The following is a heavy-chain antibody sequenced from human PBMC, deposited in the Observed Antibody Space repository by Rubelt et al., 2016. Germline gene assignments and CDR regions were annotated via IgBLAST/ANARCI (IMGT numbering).Heavy chain of an antibody. J-gene: IGHJ5*02. D-gene: IGHD3-3*01. Sequence: QVQLVQSGAEVKKPGSSVKVSCKASGGTFSSYAISWVRQAPGQGLEWMGGIIPLFGTENYAQKFQGRGTIRADESTSAAYMGLSSLRSEDTAVYYCATGGDFGVVIPNWFDPWGQGTLVTVPS. V-gene: IGHV1-69*01. CDR3: ATGGDFGVVIPNWFDP. CDR1: GGTFSSYA. CDR2: IIPLFGTE.